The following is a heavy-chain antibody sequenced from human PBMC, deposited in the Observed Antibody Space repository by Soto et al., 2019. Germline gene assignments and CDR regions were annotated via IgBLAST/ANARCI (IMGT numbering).Heavy chain of an antibody. CDR3: ARIRLTNDTDY. Sequence: ASVKVSCKASGYTFTSYYMHWVRQAPGQGLEWMGIINPSGGSTSYAQKFQGRVTMARDTSTSTVYMELSSLRSEDTAVYYCARIRLTNDTDYWGQGTLVTVSS. D-gene: IGHD3-3*01. CDR1: GYTFTSYY. J-gene: IGHJ4*02. CDR2: INPSGGST. V-gene: IGHV1-46*01.